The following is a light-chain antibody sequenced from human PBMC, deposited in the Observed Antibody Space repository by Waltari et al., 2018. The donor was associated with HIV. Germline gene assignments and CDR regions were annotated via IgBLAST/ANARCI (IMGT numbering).Light chain of an antibody. J-gene: IGLJ3*02. CDR3: AAWDDSVNGWV. Sequence: QSVLTQPPSASEPPGQRVSIPCSGSTSHLARNPVTWNRPLPAQAPKLLIYTNNQRPSGVPDRFSGSKYGTAASLAISGLQAEDEAHYYCAAWDDSVNGWVFGGGTKLTVL. CDR1: TSHLARNP. CDR2: TNN. V-gene: IGLV1-44*01.